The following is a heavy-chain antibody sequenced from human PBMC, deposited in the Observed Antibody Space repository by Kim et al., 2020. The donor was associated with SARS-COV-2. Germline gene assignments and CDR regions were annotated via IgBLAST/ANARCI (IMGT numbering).Heavy chain of an antibody. CDR1: GFTLSLYS. V-gene: IGHV3-48*04. Sequence: GGSLRLSCATSGFTLSLYSMNWVRQAPGKGLEWVSHISDFITTTKYADSVKGRFTISRDNTKNSLYLQMNGLRAEDTAVYYCVRENYWAFDIWGQGTMVTVSS. J-gene: IGHJ3*02. CDR2: ISDFITTT. D-gene: IGHD1-7*01. CDR3: VRENYWAFDI.